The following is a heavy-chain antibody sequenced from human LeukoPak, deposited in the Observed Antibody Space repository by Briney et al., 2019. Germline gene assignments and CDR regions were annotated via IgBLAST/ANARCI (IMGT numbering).Heavy chain of an antibody. D-gene: IGHD5-24*01. CDR3: ARDLRPRDGYNYYYY. J-gene: IGHJ4*02. V-gene: IGHV3-33*01. Sequence: PGGSLRLSCAASGFTFSSYGMHWVRQAPGKGLEWVAVIWYDGSNKYYADSVKGRFTISRDNSKNTLYLQMNSLRAEDTAVYYCARDLRPRDGYNYYYYWGQGTLVTVSS. CDR2: IWYDGSNK. CDR1: GFTFSSYG.